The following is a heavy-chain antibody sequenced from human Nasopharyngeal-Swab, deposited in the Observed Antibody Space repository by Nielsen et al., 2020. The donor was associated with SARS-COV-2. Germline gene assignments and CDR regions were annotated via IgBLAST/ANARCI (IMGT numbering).Heavy chain of an antibody. V-gene: IGHV3-7*01. CDR3: AKAMGSVYDTSGHYNAFDI. CDR2: IEQDGSEK. D-gene: IGHD3-22*01. Sequence: WIRQPPGEGLEWVANIEQDGSEKYYVDSVKGRFTISRDNAKNSLYLQMNSLRAEDTAVYYCAKAMGSVYDTSGHYNAFDIWGQGTTVTVSS. J-gene: IGHJ3*02.